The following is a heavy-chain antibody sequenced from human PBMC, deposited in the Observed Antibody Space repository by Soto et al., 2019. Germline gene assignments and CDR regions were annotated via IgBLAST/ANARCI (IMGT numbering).Heavy chain of an antibody. D-gene: IGHD6-6*01. Sequence: PSETLSLTCTVSGGSISSSSYFWDWIRQPPGKGLEWIGSIHYTGSTYYNPSLQGRVTISVDTSKNQFSLKLTSVTAADTAVYYCARQRAVAARPVWFDPWGQGTLVTVSS. J-gene: IGHJ5*02. CDR1: GGSISSSSYF. V-gene: IGHV4-39*01. CDR2: IHYTGST. CDR3: ARQRAVAARPVWFDP.